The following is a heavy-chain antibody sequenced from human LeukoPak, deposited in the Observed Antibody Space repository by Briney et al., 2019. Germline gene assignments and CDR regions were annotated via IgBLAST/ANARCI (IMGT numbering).Heavy chain of an antibody. D-gene: IGHD3-10*01. V-gene: IGHV3-30*04. J-gene: IGHJ4*02. CDR3: AKDLFLLQGGSGTLDY. CDR1: GFTFSSYA. Sequence: GGSLRLSCAASGFTFSSYAMHWVRQAPGKGLEWVAVISYDGSNKYYADSVKGRFTISRDNSKNTLYLQMNSLRAEDTAVYYCAKDLFLLQGGSGTLDYWGQGTLVTVSS. CDR2: ISYDGSNK.